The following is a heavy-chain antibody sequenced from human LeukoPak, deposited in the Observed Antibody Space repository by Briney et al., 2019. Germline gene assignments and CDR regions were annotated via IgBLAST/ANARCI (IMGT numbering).Heavy chain of an antibody. CDR1: GFTFDDYA. CDR2: ISWNSGSI. Sequence: PGGSLRLSCAASGFTFDDYAMHWVRQAPGKGLEWVSGISWNSGSIGYADSVKGRLTISRDNAKNSLYLQMNSLRAEDTALYYCARDRGYSGYDYPHFDYWGQGTLVTVSS. D-gene: IGHD5-12*01. J-gene: IGHJ4*02. V-gene: IGHV3-9*01. CDR3: ARDRGYSGYDYPHFDY.